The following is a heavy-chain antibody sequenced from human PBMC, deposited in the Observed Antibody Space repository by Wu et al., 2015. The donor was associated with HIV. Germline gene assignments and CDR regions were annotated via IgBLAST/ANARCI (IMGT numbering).Heavy chain of an antibody. V-gene: IGHV4-34*01. CDR3: ARNPRGDFFMGDDY. CDR2: INHSGST. D-gene: IGHD2-21*01. J-gene: IGHJ4*02. CDR1: GGTFSAYY. Sequence: QVHLQQWGAGLLRPSETLSVTCAVYGGTFSAYYWSWIRQPPGKGLEWIGEINHSGSTNYNPSLKSRVTISVDTSKNQFSLKLSSVTAADTAVYYCARNPRGDFFMGDDYWGQGTLVTVSS.